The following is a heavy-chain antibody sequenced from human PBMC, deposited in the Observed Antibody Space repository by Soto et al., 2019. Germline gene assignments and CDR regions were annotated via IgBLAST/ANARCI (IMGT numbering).Heavy chain of an antibody. CDR2: ISGSGGST. CDR3: AKLFPVYSYGPD. Sequence: PGGSLRLSCASSGFTFISYAMSWVRQAPGKGLEWVSAISGSGGSTYYADSVKGRFTISRDNSKNTLYLQMNSLRAEDTAVYYCAKLFPVYSYGPDWGQGTLVTVSS. V-gene: IGHV3-23*01. CDR1: GFTFISYA. J-gene: IGHJ4*02. D-gene: IGHD5-18*01.